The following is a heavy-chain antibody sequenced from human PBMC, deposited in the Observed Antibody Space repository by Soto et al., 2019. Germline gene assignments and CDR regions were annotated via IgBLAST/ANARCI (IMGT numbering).Heavy chain of an antibody. CDR2: IVGADSVKGR. J-gene: IGHJ4*02. V-gene: IGHV3-23*01. CDR1: GFTFPDYA. CDR3: AKARLELRPSSFDY. Sequence: GGSLRLSCAASGFTFPDYAMSWVRQAPGKGLEWVAGIVGADSVKGRFYADSVKGRFTISRDNSKNTLSLQMNSLRAEDTAVYYCAKARLELRPSSFDYWGQGTLVTVSS. D-gene: IGHD1-7*01.